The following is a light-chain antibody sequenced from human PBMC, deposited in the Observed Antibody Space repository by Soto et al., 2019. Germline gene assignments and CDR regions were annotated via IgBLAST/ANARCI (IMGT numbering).Light chain of an antibody. CDR1: QSVSRSY. J-gene: IGKJ4*01. CDR3: QQYGSSPLT. Sequence: IVLSQSPGTLSLSTGERATLSCRASQSVSRSYLAWYQQKPGQAPRXXIYGASSRETGIPERFSGSGSGTDFTLTISSLQPEDFAVYYCQQYGSSPLTFGEGTQVDIK. V-gene: IGKV3-20*01. CDR2: GAS.